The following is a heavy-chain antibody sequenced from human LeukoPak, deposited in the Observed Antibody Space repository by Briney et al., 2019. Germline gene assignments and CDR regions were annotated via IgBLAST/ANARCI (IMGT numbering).Heavy chain of an antibody. CDR1: GFTFSSYA. CDR3: ARVASITMICDF. CDR2: ISTSGRYT. J-gene: IGHJ4*02. Sequence: PGGSLRLSCAVSGFTFSSYAMSWVRRAPGKGLEWVSYISTSGRYTNYTDSVKGRFTISRDNAKNSLFLQMNSLRAEDTAVYYCARVASITMICDFWGQGTLVTVSS. D-gene: IGHD3-22*01. V-gene: IGHV3-21*05.